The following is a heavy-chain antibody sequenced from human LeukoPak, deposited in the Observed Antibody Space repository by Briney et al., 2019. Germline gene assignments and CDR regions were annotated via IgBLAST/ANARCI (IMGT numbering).Heavy chain of an antibody. CDR3: ARVREHYCSGGSCYYFDY. CDR1: GASMNNYY. J-gene: IGHJ4*02. V-gene: IGHV4-59*12. D-gene: IGHD2-15*01. Sequence: PSETLSLTCTVSGASMNNYYWSWIRQPPGKGLEWIGYVYYTGNTNYNPSLKSRVTISVDRSKNQFSLKLSSVTAADTAVYYCARVREHYCSGGSCYYFDYRGQGTLVTVSS. CDR2: VYYTGNT.